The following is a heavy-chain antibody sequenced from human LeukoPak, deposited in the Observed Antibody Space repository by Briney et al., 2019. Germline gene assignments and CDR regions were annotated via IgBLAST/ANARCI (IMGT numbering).Heavy chain of an antibody. D-gene: IGHD6-13*01. V-gene: IGHV3-7*01. CDR1: GFTFSSYW. CDR3: ARESRIAADLGAFDI. Sequence: PGGSLRLSCAASGFTFSSYWMSWVRQAPGKGLEWVANIKQDGSEKYYVDSVKGRFTISRDNAKNSLYLQMNSLRAEDTAVYYCARESRIAADLGAFDIWGQGTMVTVSS. CDR2: IKQDGSEK. J-gene: IGHJ3*02.